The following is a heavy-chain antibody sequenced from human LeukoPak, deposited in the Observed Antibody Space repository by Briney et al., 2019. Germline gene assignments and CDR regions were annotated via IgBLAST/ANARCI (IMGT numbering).Heavy chain of an antibody. CDR1: GYSISSGYY. CDR2: IYHSGST. Sequence: SETLSLTCTVCGYSISSGYYCGWIWQPPGKGLEWIGSIYHSGSTYYNPSLKSRDTTSVDTSKNQFSLKLSSVTAADTAVYYCARANRVSLYYFDFWGQGTLVTVSS. CDR3: ARANRVSLYYFDF. D-gene: IGHD5/OR15-5a*01. V-gene: IGHV4-38-2*02. J-gene: IGHJ4*02.